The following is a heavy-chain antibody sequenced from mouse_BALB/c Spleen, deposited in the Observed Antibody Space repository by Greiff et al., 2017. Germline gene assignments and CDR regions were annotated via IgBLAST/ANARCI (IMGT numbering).Heavy chain of an antibody. CDR3: ARRVQGPMDY. CDR2: IDPANGNT. J-gene: IGHJ4*01. D-gene: IGHD3-3*01. V-gene: IGHV14-3*02. Sequence: EVQLQESGAELVKPGASVKLSCTASGFNIKDTYMHWVKQRPEQGLEWIGRIDPANGNTKYDPKFQGKATITADTSSNTAYLQLSSLTSEDTAVYYCARRVQGPMDYWGQGTSVTVSS. CDR1: GFNIKDTY.